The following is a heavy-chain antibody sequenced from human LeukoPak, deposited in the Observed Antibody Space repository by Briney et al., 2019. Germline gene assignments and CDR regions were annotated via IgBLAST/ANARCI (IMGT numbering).Heavy chain of an antibody. CDR3: ATLTVASTFDY. J-gene: IGHJ4*02. Sequence: GGSLRLSCAASEFAFSVYEMYWVRQAPGKVLEWVSYISSSGDTRYYADSVKGRFTISRDNAKNSLYLQMNSLRAEDTAVYYCATLTVASTFDYWGKGALVTVSS. CDR2: ISSSGDTR. D-gene: IGHD6-19*01. CDR1: EFAFSVYE. V-gene: IGHV3-48*03.